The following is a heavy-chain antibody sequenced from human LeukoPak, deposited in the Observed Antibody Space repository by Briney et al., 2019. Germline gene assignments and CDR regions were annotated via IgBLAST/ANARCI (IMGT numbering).Heavy chain of an antibody. Sequence: SETLSLTCTVSGGSISSYYWSWIRQPAGKGLEWIGRIYTSGSTNYDPSLKSRVTMSVDTSKNQFSLKLSSVTAADTAAYYCASETLRYSSSSGGFDPWGQGTLVTVSS. J-gene: IGHJ5*02. CDR3: ASETLRYSSSSGGFDP. D-gene: IGHD6-6*01. CDR2: IYTSGST. V-gene: IGHV4-4*07. CDR1: GGSISSYY.